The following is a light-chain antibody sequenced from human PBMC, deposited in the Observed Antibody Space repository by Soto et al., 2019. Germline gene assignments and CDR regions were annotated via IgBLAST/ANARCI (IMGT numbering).Light chain of an antibody. CDR3: HQYNSWPPGT. CDR1: QSVGTN. CDR2: DAS. V-gene: IGKV3-15*01. J-gene: IGKJ2*01. Sequence: IVMTQSPATLSVSPGDRATISCRASQSVGTNLAWYQQKPGQAPRLLISDASTRATGIPARFSGSGSGTEFTLTISSLQSEDFALYYCHQYNSWPPGTFGQGTKVDIK.